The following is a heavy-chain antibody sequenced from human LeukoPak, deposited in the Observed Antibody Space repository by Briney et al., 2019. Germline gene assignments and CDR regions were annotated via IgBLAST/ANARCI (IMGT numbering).Heavy chain of an antibody. CDR3: ASSGHYLPNYLDY. CDR2: IYSGGST. J-gene: IGHJ4*02. Sequence: GGSLRLSCAASGFTVSSNYMSWVRQAPGKGLEWVSVIYSGGSTYYADSVKGRFTISRDNSKNTLYLQMNSLRAEDTAVYYCASSGHYLPNYLDYWGQGTLVTVSS. D-gene: IGHD3-10*01. V-gene: IGHV3-66*01. CDR1: GFTVSSNY.